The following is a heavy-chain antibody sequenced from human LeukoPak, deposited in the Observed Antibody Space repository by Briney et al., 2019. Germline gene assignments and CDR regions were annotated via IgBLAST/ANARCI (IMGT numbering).Heavy chain of an antibody. V-gene: IGHV3-21*01. D-gene: IGHD2-2*01. J-gene: IGHJ4*02. Sequence: GGALRLSCAASGFTFSSYIMNWVRQAPGKGLEWVSSISSSSSYIYYADSVKGRLTISRENAKNSLYLQMNSLRAEDTAVYYCGRGGGYCSSTSWYGYDYWGEGNLVTVSS. CDR1: GFTFSSYI. CDR3: GRGGGYCSSTSWYGYDY. CDR2: ISSSSSYI.